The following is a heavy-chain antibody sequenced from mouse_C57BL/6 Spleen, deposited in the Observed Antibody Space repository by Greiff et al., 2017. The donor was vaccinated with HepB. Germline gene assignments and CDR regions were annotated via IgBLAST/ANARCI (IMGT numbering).Heavy chain of an antibody. J-gene: IGHJ2*01. CDR2: IDPGSGSP. Sequence: VKLQQPGAKLVKPGASVKMSCKASGSTFPSYGITWVRQRPGQGLWWIGDIDPGSGSPNYKRKFKGKAQLTVDTSSSTAYMQLSSLTSEDSAVYYCARVFYYYGSSQGYFDYWGQGTTLTVSS. CDR3: ARVFYYYGSSQGYFDY. D-gene: IGHD1-1*01. V-gene: IGHV1-55*01. CDR1: GSTFPSYG.